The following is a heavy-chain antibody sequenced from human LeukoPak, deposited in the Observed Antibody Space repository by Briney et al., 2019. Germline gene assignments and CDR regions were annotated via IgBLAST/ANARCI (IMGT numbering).Heavy chain of an antibody. J-gene: IGHJ4*02. Sequence: SETLSLTCAVYGGSFSGYYWSWIRQPPGKGLEWIGEINHSGSTNYNPSLKSRVTISVDTSKNQFSLKLSSVTAADTAVYYCASRRGYFDYWGQGTLVTVSS. CDR1: GGSFSGYY. V-gene: IGHV4-34*01. CDR3: ASRRGYFDY. CDR2: INHSGST.